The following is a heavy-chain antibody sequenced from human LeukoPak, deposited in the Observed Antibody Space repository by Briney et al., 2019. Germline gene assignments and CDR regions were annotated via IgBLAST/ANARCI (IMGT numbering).Heavy chain of an antibody. V-gene: IGHV4-34*01. J-gene: IGHJ6*03. CDR1: GGSFSGYY. CDR2: INHSGST. CDR3: ARDLYSLTGYNSYYYYYMDV. D-gene: IGHD5-24*01. Sequence: PSETLSLTCAVYGGSFSGYYWSWIRQPPGKGLEWIGEINHSGSTNYNPSLKSRVTISVDTSKNQFSLKLSSVTAADTAVYYCARDLYSLTGYNSYYYYYMDVWGKGTTVTISS.